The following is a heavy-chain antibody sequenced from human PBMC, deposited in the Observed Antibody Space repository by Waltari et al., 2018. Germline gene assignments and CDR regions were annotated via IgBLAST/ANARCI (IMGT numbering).Heavy chain of an antibody. D-gene: IGHD6-13*01. CDR2: IIPIFGTA. Sequence: QVQLVQSGAEVKKPGSSVKVSCKASGGTFSSYAISRVRQAPGQGLEWMGGIIPIFGTANYAQKFQGRVTITADKSTSTAYMELSSLRSEDTAVYYCARAGYTGYSSSWYGAFDIWGQGTMVTVSS. CDR3: ARAGYTGYSSSWYGAFDI. J-gene: IGHJ3*02. V-gene: IGHV1-69*14. CDR1: GGTFSSYA.